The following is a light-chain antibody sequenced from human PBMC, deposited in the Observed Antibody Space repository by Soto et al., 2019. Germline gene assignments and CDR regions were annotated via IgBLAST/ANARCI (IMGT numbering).Light chain of an antibody. CDR1: QSLVSSNGNTF. CDR3: MQATHWPWT. J-gene: IGKJ1*01. Sequence: EVVMTQSPLSLPDTLGQPASISCRSSQSLVSSNGNTFLIWFQQRPGQSPRRLIYKVSNRDSAVPDRFTGSGSGTDFTLEISRVEAEDVGVYYCMQATHWPWTFGQGTKVEIK. V-gene: IGKV2-30*01. CDR2: KVS.